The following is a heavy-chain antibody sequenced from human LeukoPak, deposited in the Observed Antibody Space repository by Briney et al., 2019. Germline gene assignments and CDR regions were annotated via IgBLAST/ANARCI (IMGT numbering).Heavy chain of an antibody. CDR2: IYTSGST. V-gene: IGHV4-4*07. CDR3: ARVAGDSMPELNDDAFDI. D-gene: IGHD3-22*01. CDR1: GGSISSYY. J-gene: IGHJ3*02. Sequence: SETLSLTRTVSGGSISSYYWSWIRQPAGKGLEWIGRIYTSGSTNYNPSLKSRVTMSVDTSKNQFSLKLSSVTAADTAVYYCARVAGDSMPELNDDAFDIWGQGTMVTVSS.